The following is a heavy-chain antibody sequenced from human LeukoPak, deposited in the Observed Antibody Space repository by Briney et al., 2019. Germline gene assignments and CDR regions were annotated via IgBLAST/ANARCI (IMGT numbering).Heavy chain of an antibody. CDR2: ISWDGGST. Sequence: QAGGSLRLSCAASGFTFDDYAMHWVRQAPGKGLEWVSLISWDGGSTYYADSVKGRFTISRDNSKNSLYLQMNSLRAEDTALYYCAKGMQWLTYLFDYWGQRTLVTVSS. CDR3: AKGMQWLTYLFDY. CDR1: GFTFDDYA. D-gene: IGHD6-19*01. J-gene: IGHJ4*02. V-gene: IGHV3-43D*03.